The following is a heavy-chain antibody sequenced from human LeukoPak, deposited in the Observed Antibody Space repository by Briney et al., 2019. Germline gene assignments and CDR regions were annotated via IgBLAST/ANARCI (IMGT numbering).Heavy chain of an antibody. CDR3: AKMVTATMRNWFDP. J-gene: IGHJ5*02. Sequence: GGSLRLSCAASGFTFSSYSMNWVRQAPGKGLEWVSSIGSSSSYMYYADSVKGRFTISRDNAKNSLYLQMNSLRAEDTAVYYCAKMVTATMRNWFDPWGHGTQVTVSS. V-gene: IGHV3-21*01. CDR1: GFTFSSYS. CDR2: IGSSSSYM. D-gene: IGHD2-21*02.